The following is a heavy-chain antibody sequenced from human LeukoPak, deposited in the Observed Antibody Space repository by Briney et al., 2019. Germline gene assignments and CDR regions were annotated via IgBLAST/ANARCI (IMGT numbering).Heavy chain of an antibody. Sequence: ASVQVSCKASGYTFTSYYMHWVRQAPGRGLEWMGIINPSGGSTSYAQKFQGRVTMSSDMSTSTVYMELSSLRSEDTAVYYCASNYYDSSGYYHLDYWGQGTLVTVSS. CDR2: INPSGGST. CDR1: GYTFTSYY. J-gene: IGHJ4*02. CDR3: ASNYYDSSGYYHLDY. V-gene: IGHV1-46*01. D-gene: IGHD3-22*01.